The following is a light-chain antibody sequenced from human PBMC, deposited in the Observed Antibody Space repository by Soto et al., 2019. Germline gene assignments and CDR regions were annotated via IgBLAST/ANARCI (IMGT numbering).Light chain of an antibody. J-gene: IGKJ1*01. CDR3: QHYNRYAEG. Sequence: DVPMTHSASTLSGSVRDRVSITCRASQPSSSWLAWYQQKPGKAPKLLLYKASTLKSGAPSRVSGSGSRKECTLNISSLQTDDFATDHGQHYNRYAEGFGQGIVVERK. CDR1: QPSSSW. CDR2: KAS. V-gene: IGKV1-5*03.